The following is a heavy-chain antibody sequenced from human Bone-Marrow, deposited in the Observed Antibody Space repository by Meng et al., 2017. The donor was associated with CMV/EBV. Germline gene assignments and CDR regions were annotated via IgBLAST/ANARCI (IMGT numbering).Heavy chain of an antibody. D-gene: IGHD2-21*01. CDR2: IRYDGSDK. Sequence: GGSLRLSCAASGFAFSTYGMHWVRQAPGKGLEWVAYIRYDGSDKYYADSVKGRFSISRDNSKNTLYVQMNSLRAEDTAVYYCARGSLIAQGKDYWGQGTLVTVSS. J-gene: IGHJ4*02. CDR1: GFAFSTYG. V-gene: IGHV3-30*02. CDR3: ARGSLIAQGKDY.